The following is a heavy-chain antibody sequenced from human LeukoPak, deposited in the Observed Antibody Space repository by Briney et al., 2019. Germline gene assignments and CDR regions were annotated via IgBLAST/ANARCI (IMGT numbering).Heavy chain of an antibody. V-gene: IGHV3-33*08. Sequence: GGSLRLSCAASGFTFSSYGMSWVRQAPGKGLEWVSVIWYDVSEKYYVDSVKGRFTISRDNSKNMLYLQMNSRRAEDTAVYYCARDRTAPRYYYYYMDVWGKGTTVTVSS. D-gene: IGHD1-1*01. CDR1: GFTFSSYG. CDR3: ARDRTAPRYYYYYMDV. J-gene: IGHJ6*03. CDR2: IWYDVSEK.